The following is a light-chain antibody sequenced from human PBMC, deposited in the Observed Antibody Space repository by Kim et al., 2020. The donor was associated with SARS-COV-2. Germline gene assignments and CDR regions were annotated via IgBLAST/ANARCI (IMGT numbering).Light chain of an antibody. CDR2: DVS. CDR1: SSDVGRYNC. V-gene: IGLV2-14*03. CDR3: ISYTGTSSSVL. J-gene: IGLJ2*01. Sequence: SITISCTGTSSDVGRYNCVSCYQQHPGKAPKLMIYDVSARPSGISDRFSGSKSDNTASLTISVLQPEDETDYFCISYTGTSSSVLFGGGTKVTVL.